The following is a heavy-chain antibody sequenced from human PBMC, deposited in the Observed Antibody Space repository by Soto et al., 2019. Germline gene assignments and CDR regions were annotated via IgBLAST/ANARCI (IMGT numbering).Heavy chain of an antibody. CDR2: FRGSGDGT. CDR3: AKGPDPGAVDI. D-gene: IGHD3-10*01. J-gene: IGHJ3*02. V-gene: IGHV3-23*01. CDR1: GFTFSSYA. Sequence: EVQLLESGGGLVQPGGSLRLSCAASGFTFSSYAMSWVRQAPGKGLEWVSTFRGSGDGTYYADSVKGRFTVSRDNSNNQLYLQMNGLRAEDTAVYYCAKGPDPGAVDICGQGTMVTVSS.